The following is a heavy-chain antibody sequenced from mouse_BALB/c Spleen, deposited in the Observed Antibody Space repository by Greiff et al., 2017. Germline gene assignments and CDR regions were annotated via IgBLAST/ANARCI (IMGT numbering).Heavy chain of an antibody. J-gene: IGHJ3*01. V-gene: IGHV14-4*02. Sequence: EVQLQQSGAELVRSGASVKLSCTASGFNITDYYMHWVKQRPEQGLEWIGWIDPEDGDTEYAPKLPGKATMTADTSSNTGYLQLSSLTSEDTAVYFCNAWNDGSSLFAYWGQGTLVTVSA. CDR2: IDPEDGDT. D-gene: IGHD1-1*01. CDR1: GFNITDYY. CDR3: NAWNDGSSLFAY.